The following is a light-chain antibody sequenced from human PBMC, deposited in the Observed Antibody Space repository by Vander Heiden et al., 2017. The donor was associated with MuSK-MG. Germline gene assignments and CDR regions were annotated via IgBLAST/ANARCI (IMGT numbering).Light chain of an antibody. Sequence: DIQLTQSPSFLSASVGDRVTITCRASQGISSYLVWYQQKPGKAPKLLIFAASTLQSGVPSRFSGSGSGTEFTLTLSSLQPEDFATYYCQQLNSYPFTFGGGTKVEIK. CDR1: QGISSY. J-gene: IGKJ4*01. V-gene: IGKV1-9*01. CDR3: QQLNSYPFT. CDR2: AAS.